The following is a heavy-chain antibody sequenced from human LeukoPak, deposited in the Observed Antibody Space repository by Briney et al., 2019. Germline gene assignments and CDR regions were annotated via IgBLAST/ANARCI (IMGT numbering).Heavy chain of an antibody. V-gene: IGHV3-11*01. CDR1: GFTFSSYA. CDR2: ISSSGSTI. J-gene: IGHJ5*02. Sequence: GGSLRLSCAASGFTFSSYAMSWIRQAPGKGLKWVSYISSSGSTIYYADSVKGRFTISRDNAKNSLYLQMNSLRAEDTAVYYCAAAMVRGAFDPWGQGTLVTVSS. D-gene: IGHD3-10*01. CDR3: AAAMVRGAFDP.